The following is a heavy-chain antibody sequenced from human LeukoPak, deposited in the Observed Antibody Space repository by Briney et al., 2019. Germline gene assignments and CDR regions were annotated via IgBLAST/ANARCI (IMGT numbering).Heavy chain of an antibody. J-gene: IGHJ4*02. D-gene: IGHD2-15*01. CDR1: GFTFSTYS. CDR3: ARDKLRASAATGTDY. Sequence: GGSLRLSCAASGFTFSTYSMNWVRQAPGKGLEWVSYISSSSNTIYYADSVKGRFTISRDNAKNSLFLQMNSLRAEDTALYYCARDKLRASAATGTDYWGQGTLVTVSS. CDR2: ISSSSNTI. V-gene: IGHV3-48*01.